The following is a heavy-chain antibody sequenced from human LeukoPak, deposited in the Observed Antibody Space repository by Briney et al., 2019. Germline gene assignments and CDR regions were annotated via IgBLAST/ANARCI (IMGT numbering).Heavy chain of an antibody. J-gene: IGHJ3*02. CDR1: GFTFSSYG. CDR2: IWYDGSDK. D-gene: IGHD3-10*01. Sequence: PGGSLRLSCAASGFTFSSYGMHWVRQAPGKGLEWAAVIWYDGSDKYYADSVKGRFTISRDNSKNTLYLQMNSLRAEDTALYYCARDRPRAHYYGSGSPQGAFDIWGHGTMVTVSS. V-gene: IGHV3-33*01. CDR3: ARDRPRAHYYGSGSPQGAFDI.